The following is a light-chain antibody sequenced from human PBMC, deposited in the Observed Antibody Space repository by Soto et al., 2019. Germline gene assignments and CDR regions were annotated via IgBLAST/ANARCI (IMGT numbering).Light chain of an antibody. Sequence: DIQMTQSPSSLSASVGDRVTITCRTSQNIIKYLNWYQQKPGKAPKVLIYGASTLQTGVPSRFSGGGSVTDFTLTISSLQPEDFATYYCQQTYTTPYTFGHGTKLDIK. V-gene: IGKV1-39*01. CDR3: QQTYTTPYT. J-gene: IGKJ2*01. CDR1: QNIIKY. CDR2: GAS.